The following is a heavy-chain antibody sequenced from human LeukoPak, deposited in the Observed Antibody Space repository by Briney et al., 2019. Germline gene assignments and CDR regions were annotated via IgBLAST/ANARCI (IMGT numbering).Heavy chain of an antibody. Sequence: SGTLSLTCAVSGGSISSSNWWSWVRQPPGKGLEWIGEIYHSGSTNYNPSLKSRVTISVDKSKNQCSLKLSSVTAADTAVYYCAREDLRYYYYGMDVWGQGTTVTVFS. V-gene: IGHV4-4*02. CDR2: IYHSGST. CDR3: AREDLRYYYYGMDV. CDR1: GGSISSSNW. J-gene: IGHJ6*02.